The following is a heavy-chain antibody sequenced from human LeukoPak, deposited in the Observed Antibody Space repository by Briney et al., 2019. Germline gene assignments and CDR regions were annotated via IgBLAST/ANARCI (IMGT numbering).Heavy chain of an antibody. CDR3: AGHYGSGPNWLQL. Sequence: PSETLSLTCTVSGDSISGGSYYWTWSRQPAGKGLDWIGRIYTSGSTNYNPSLKSRATISINTDKNQFSLKLSPVPAAGTVFYCCAGHYGSGPNWLQLWGQGTLVPVS. CDR1: GDSISGGSYY. J-gene: IGHJ5*02. V-gene: IGHV4-61*02. CDR2: IYTSGST. D-gene: IGHD3-10*01.